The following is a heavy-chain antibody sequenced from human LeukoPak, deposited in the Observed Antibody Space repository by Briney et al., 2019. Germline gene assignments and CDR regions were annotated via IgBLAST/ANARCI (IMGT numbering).Heavy chain of an antibody. V-gene: IGHV3-7*01. CDR2: IKEDGSQK. J-gene: IGHJ4*02. CDR1: GFTFSGYW. CDR3: ARDGTSFDY. Sequence: GGSLRLSCAASGFTFSGYWMSWVRQAPGMGLEWVANIKEDGSQKYCVDSVKGRFTISRDNTQNSLYLQMNSLRAEDTAVYYCARDGTSFDYWGQSTLVTVSS. D-gene: IGHD1-1*01.